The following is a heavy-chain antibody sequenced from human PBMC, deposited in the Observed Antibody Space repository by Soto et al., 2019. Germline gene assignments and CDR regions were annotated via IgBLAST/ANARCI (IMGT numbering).Heavy chain of an antibody. Sequence: GASVKVSCKASGYTFTGYYMHWVRQAPGQGLEWMGWINPNSGGTNYAQKFQGWVTMTRDTSISTAYMELSRLRSDDTAVYYCARLSKVGATDLDYWGQGTLVTVSS. CDR1: GYTFTGYY. V-gene: IGHV1-2*04. J-gene: IGHJ4*02. D-gene: IGHD1-26*01. CDR2: INPNSGGT. CDR3: ARLSKVGATDLDY.